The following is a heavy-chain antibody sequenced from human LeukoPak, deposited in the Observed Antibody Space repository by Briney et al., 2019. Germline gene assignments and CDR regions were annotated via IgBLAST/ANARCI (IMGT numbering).Heavy chain of an antibody. CDR1: GYTFTAYY. Sequence: ASVKVSCKASGYTFTAYYMHWVRQAPGQGLEWMGWINPNSGGTNYAQKFQGRVTMTRDTSISTAYMELSRLRCDDTAVYYCARGVYYYGSGSYYPGGYYYYYYMDVWGKGTTVTVSS. V-gene: IGHV1-2*02. D-gene: IGHD3-10*01. CDR2: INPNSGGT. J-gene: IGHJ6*03. CDR3: ARGVYYYGSGSYYPGGYYYYYYMDV.